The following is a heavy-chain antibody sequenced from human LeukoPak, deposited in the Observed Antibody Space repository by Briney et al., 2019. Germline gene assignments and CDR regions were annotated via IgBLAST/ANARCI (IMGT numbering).Heavy chain of an antibody. V-gene: IGHV3-23*01. CDR1: GVTFSSYA. CDR2: ISGSGGST. CDR3: AKDRIRAGIAAAGTVAFDI. Sequence: GGSLRLSCAASGVTFSSYAMSWVRQAPGKGLEWVSAISGSGGSTYYADSVKGRFTISRDNSKNTLYLQMNSLRAEDTAVYYCAKDRIRAGIAAAGTVAFDIWGQGTMVTVSS. D-gene: IGHD6-13*01. J-gene: IGHJ3*02.